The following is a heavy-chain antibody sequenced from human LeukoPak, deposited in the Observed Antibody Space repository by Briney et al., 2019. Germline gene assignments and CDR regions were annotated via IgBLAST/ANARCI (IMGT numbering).Heavy chain of an antibody. CDR3: ARALRGYYMDV. J-gene: IGHJ6*03. V-gene: IGHV4-59*01. Sequence: PSETLSLTCTVSGVSISSYYWSWIRQPPGKGLEWIGYIYHSGNTNYNPSLNSRVTISVDTSKNQFSLKLTSVTAADTAVFHCARALRGYYMDVWGKGTTVTVSS. CDR2: IYHSGNT. CDR1: GVSISSYY. D-gene: IGHD3-10*01.